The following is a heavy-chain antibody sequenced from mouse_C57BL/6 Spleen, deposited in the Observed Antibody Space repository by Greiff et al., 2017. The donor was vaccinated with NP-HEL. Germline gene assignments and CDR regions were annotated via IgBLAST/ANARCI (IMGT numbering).Heavy chain of an antibody. Sequence: EVKLMESEGGLVQPGSSMKLSCTASGFTFSDYYMAWVRQVPEKGLEWVANISYDGSSTYYLDSLKGRFIISRDNAKNILYLQMSSLKSEDTDTYFCARVDGYSHVYFAVWGTGTPVTVSS. CDR2: ISYDGSST. J-gene: IGHJ1*03. CDR1: GFTFSDYY. V-gene: IGHV5-16*01. CDR3: ARVDGYSHVYFAV. D-gene: IGHD2-3*01.